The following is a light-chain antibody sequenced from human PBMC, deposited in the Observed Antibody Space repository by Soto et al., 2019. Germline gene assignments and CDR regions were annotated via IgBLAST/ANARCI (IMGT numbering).Light chain of an antibody. V-gene: IGKV3-20*01. CDR1: QSVSSSY. Sequence: EIVLTQSPGTLSLSPGERATLSCRASQSVSSSYLAWYQQKPGQAPRLLIYGASSRATGIPDRFSGSGSGTDVTLTISRLEPEDFGVYYCQQYGSSPAYSFGQGTKLEIK. J-gene: IGKJ2*01. CDR2: GAS. CDR3: QQYGSSPAYS.